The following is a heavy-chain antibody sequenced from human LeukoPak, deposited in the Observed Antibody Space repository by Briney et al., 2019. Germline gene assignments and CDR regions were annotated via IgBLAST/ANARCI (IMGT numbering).Heavy chain of an antibody. CDR3: ARNLGYNWFGP. CDR1: GGSITTHY. CDR2: IYTSGST. D-gene: IGHD1-26*01. Sequence: SGTLTLACTVSGGSITTHYWSWIRHPAGKGLEWVGRIYTSGSTNYNPSLEGRPTMLLDTSKNQFSLHLNSVTAADTALYYCARNLGYNWFGPWGQGTLVTVSS. J-gene: IGHJ5*02. V-gene: IGHV4-4*07.